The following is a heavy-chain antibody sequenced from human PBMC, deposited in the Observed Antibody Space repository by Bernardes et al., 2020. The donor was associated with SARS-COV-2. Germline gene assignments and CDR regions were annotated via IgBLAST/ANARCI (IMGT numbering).Heavy chain of an antibody. CDR2: FDPEDGET. CDR3: ATGPPIAAAGNWFDP. J-gene: IGHJ5*02. V-gene: IGHV1-24*01. CDR1: GYTLTELS. Sequence: ASVKVSCKVSGYTLTELSMHWVRQAPGKGLAWMGGFDPEDGETIYAQKFQGRVTMTEDTSTDTAYMELSSLRSEDTAVYYCATGPPIAAAGNWFDPWGQGTLVTVSS. D-gene: IGHD6-13*01.